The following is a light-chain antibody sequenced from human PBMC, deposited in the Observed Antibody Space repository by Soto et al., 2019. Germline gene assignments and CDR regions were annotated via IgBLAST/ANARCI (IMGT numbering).Light chain of an antibody. J-gene: IGKJ1*01. V-gene: IGKV3-20*01. Sequence: IVLTQSPGNLSLSPGERGALSCRASQSVSSNYVAWYQQKPGQAPRLLISGASNRATGTPDRFRGSGSGTDFTLTITRLEPEDFAVYYCHQYGSAPWTFGQGTKVDNK. CDR1: QSVSSNY. CDR2: GAS. CDR3: HQYGSAPWT.